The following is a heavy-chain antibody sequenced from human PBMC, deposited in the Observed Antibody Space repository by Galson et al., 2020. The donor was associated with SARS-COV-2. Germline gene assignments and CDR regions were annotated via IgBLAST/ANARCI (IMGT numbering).Heavy chain of an antibody. D-gene: IGHD3-10*01. CDR1: GFTFADYA. Sequence: GGSLRLSCAASGFTFADYAMHWVRHAPGKGLEWVSSITWDGHNIYYADSVKGRFTISRDNAKKSLFLQMNSLRSEDTALYYCAKDSSYYGSGYFDYWAQGTLVTVSS. J-gene: IGHJ4*02. V-gene: IGHV3-9*01. CDR2: ITWDGHNI. CDR3: AKDSSYYGSGYFDY.